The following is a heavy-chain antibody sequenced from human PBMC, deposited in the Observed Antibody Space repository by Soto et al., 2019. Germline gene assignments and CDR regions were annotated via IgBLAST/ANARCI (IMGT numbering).Heavy chain of an antibody. D-gene: IGHD1-26*01. V-gene: IGHV3-48*01. Sequence: LSLTCAASGFTFSSYSMNWVRQAPGKGLEWVSYISSSSSTIYYADSVKGRFTISRDNAKNSLYLQMNSLRAEDTAVYYCARYYEHYYYYYMDVWGKGTTVTVSS. CDR2: ISSSSSTI. CDR1: GFTFSSYS. J-gene: IGHJ6*03. CDR3: ARYYEHYYYYYMDV.